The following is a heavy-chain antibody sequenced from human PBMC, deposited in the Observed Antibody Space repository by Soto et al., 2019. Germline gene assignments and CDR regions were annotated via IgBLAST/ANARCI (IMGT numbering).Heavy chain of an antibody. CDR2: ISSSSSYI. CDR1: GFTFSSYS. D-gene: IGHD3-22*01. Sequence: PGGSLRLSCAASGFTFSSYSMNWVRQAPGKGLEWVSSISSSSSYIYYADSVKGRFTVSRDNAKNSLYLQMNSLRAEDTAVYYCARVMVGSRGYYYGGSDYYYGMDVWGQGTTVTVSS. CDR3: ARVMVGSRGYYYGGSDYYYGMDV. J-gene: IGHJ6*02. V-gene: IGHV3-21*01.